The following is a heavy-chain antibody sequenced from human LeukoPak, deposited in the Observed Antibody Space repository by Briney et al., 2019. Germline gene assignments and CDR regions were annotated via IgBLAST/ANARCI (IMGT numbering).Heavy chain of an antibody. D-gene: IGHD3-22*01. CDR2: INPNSGGT. CDR1: GYTFTGYY. Sequence: ASVKVSCKASGYTFTGYYMHWVRQAPGQGLEWMGWINPNSGGTNYAQKFQGRVTITRDTSISTAYMELSRLRSDDTAVYYCARGNYYDSSGYDNWFDPWGQGTLVTVSS. V-gene: IGHV1-2*02. J-gene: IGHJ5*02. CDR3: ARGNYYDSSGYDNWFDP.